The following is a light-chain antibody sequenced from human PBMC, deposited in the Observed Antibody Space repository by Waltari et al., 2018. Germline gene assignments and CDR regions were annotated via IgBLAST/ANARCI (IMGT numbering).Light chain of an antibody. CDR2: WAS. CDR3: QQYYNLPLT. CDR1: QSVLFDSNNNNY. J-gene: IGKJ4*01. Sequence: DFVMTQSPDSLAVSLGERATINCKSSQSVLFDSNNNNYLAWYQQKPGQPPKALIYWASTRESGVPDRFSGSGSGTEFTLTISSLQAEDVAIYYCQQYYNLPLTFGGGTKVEIK. V-gene: IGKV4-1*01.